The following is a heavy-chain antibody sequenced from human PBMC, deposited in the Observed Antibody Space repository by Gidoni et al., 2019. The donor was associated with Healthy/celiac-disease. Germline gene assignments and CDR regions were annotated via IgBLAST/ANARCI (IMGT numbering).Heavy chain of an antibody. D-gene: IGHD3-3*01. CDR1: GFTFSSYS. J-gene: IGHJ4*02. V-gene: IGHV3-21*01. Sequence: EVQLVESGGGLVKPGGSLRLSCAASGFTFSSYSINWVRQAPGKGLECVSSISSSSSYIYYADSVKGRFTISRDNAKNSLYLQMNSLRAEDTAVYYCARGGITIFGVFSRPWGQGTLVTVSS. CDR3: ARGGITIFGVFSRP. CDR2: ISSSSSYI.